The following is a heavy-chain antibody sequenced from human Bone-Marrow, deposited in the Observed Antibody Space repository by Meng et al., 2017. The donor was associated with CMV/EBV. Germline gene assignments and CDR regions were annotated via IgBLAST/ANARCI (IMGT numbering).Heavy chain of an antibody. CDR3: ARGNYRYYFDY. Sequence: LTCAASGFTVSSNYMSWVRQAPGKGLEWVSVIYSGGSTYYADSVKGRFTISRDNSKNTLYLQTNSLRAEDTAVYYCARGNYRYYFDYWGQGTLVTVSS. CDR2: IYSGGST. V-gene: IGHV3-53*01. CDR1: GFTVSSNY. D-gene: IGHD1-7*01. J-gene: IGHJ4*02.